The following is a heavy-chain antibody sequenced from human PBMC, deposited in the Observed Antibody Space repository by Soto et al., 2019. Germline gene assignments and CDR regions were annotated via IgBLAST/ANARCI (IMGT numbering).Heavy chain of an antibody. CDR2: INHIGYR. V-gene: IGHV4-34*02. CDR3: GPRGAVAPRGY. Sequence: QVQLQQWGAGLLKPSETLSLTCAVSGGSFSDFYWTWIRQLPGKGLEWIGEINHIGYRNYNPSLESRVAISVDTSKNQSSLNLRSVTAADTAVYYCGPRGAVAPRGYWGQGTLVTVSS. CDR1: GGSFSDFY. J-gene: IGHJ4*02. D-gene: IGHD2-15*01.